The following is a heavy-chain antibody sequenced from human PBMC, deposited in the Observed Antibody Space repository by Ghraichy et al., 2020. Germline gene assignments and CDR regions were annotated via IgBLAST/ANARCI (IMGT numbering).Heavy chain of an antibody. CDR2: IWYDGSNK. Sequence: RGSLNISCAASGFTFSSYGMHWVRQAPGKGLEWVAVIWYDGSNKYYADSVKGRFTISRDNSKNTLYLQMNSLRAEDTAVYYCARTEYSSSDWGQGTLVTVSS. J-gene: IGHJ4*02. CDR3: ARTEYSSSD. V-gene: IGHV3-33*01. D-gene: IGHD6-6*01. CDR1: GFTFSSYG.